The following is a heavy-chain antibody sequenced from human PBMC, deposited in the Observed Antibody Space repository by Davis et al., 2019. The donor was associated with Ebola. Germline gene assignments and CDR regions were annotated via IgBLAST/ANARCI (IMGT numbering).Heavy chain of an antibody. CDR2: INTDESTT. J-gene: IGHJ6*04. V-gene: IGHV3-74*01. CDR1: GFTFSNYW. D-gene: IGHD3-16*01. CDR3: TRGGAWGASNGMDV. Sequence: HTGGSLRLSCAASGFTFSNYWMHWVRQAPGKGLVWVSRINTDESTTNYAGTVQGRFTISRDNAKNTLYLQMNSLRTEDTAVYYCTRGGAWGASNGMDVWGKGTTVTVSS.